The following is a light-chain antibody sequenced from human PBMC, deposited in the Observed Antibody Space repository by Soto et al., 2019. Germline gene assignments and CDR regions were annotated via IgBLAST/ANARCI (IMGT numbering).Light chain of an antibody. V-gene: IGKV3-11*01. CDR1: QSVSSY. CDR2: DAY. Sequence: EIFLTQSPATLSLCGWERATLSWRASQSVSSYLAWYQQKPGQAPRLLIYDAYNRATGIPPRFSGSGSGTDFTLTISSLEPEDPAVYYCQQRHMWPITFGQGTRLEI. CDR3: QQRHMWPIT. J-gene: IGKJ5*01.